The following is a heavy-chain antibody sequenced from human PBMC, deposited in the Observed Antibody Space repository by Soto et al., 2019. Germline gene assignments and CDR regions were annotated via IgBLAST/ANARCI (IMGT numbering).Heavy chain of an antibody. CDR1: VGSINISSYV. D-gene: IGHD6-19*01. Sequence: SSETLSLTCSFSVGSINISSYVWGWVRQPPGKGLEWIGSIYYSGSTYYNPSLRSRVTISVDTSKNQFSLELSSVTAADTAVFYCARHYSSGSRNWFDPWGPGTLVTVS. J-gene: IGHJ5*02. CDR3: ARHYSSGSRNWFDP. V-gene: IGHV4-39*01. CDR2: IYYSGST.